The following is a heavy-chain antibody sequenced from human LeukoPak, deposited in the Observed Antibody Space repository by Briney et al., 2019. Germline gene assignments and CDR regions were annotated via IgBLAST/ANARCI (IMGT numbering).Heavy chain of an antibody. D-gene: IGHD3-22*01. V-gene: IGHV3-43*02. CDR3: ARDRPFTYYDSTGVLDY. CDR1: GFRFDDYP. CDR2: ISGDGGGT. Sequence: GGSLRLSCVASGFRFDDYPMHWVRQAPGRGLEWVSLISGDGGGTYYNDSVKGRFTTSRENSKNSLFLQMNNLRTEDTALYFCARDRPFTYYDSTGVLDYWGQGTLVTVSS. J-gene: IGHJ4*02.